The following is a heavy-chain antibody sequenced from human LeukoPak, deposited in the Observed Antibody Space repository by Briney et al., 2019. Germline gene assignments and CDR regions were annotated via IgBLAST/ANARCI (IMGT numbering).Heavy chain of an antibody. CDR2: ISSDGNNK. V-gene: IGHV3-30-3*01. Sequence: AGTLRLSCGASGFTFAVYSRRWIRQAPGKGLEWVAVISSDGNNKYYADSVKGRFTIYRDNSKNAVYLQMNCLRAEGTAVYYCAGDLVGAWDDSSGYYYGYFDYWGQGTLVTVSS. J-gene: IGHJ4*02. D-gene: IGHD3-22*01. CDR1: GFTFAVYS. CDR3: AGDLVGAWDDSSGYYYGYFDY.